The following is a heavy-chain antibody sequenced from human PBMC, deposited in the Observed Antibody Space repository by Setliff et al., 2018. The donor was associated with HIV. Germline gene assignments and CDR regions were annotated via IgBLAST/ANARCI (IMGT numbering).Heavy chain of an antibody. CDR3: AKDRLFPRL. D-gene: IGHD2-21*01. V-gene: IGHV3-48*03. Sequence: GGSLRLSCAASGFSFSSYEMNWVRQAPGKGLEWVSYISSNGRSIYYADSVKGRLTISRDNSKNTVYLQMVSLRAEDTALYFCAKDRLFPRLWGQGTQVTVS. CDR1: GFSFSSYE. J-gene: IGHJ4*02. CDR2: ISSNGRSI.